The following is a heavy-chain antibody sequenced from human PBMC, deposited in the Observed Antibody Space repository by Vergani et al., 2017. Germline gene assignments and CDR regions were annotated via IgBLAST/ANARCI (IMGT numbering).Heavy chain of an antibody. CDR1: GFSLSRFW. Sequence: EVQLVESWGGLVQPGGFLRRSCAASGFSLSRFWMSWVRQAPGKGLEWVAHISPDGSATSYVDSVKGRFTISRDNTKDSLSLQKSGLRVEDTAVYYCVGLPRVPWNFDLWCGGTLITVSS. CDR2: ISPDGSAT. J-gene: IGHJ2*01. CDR3: VGLPRVPWNFDL. V-gene: IGHV3-7*01.